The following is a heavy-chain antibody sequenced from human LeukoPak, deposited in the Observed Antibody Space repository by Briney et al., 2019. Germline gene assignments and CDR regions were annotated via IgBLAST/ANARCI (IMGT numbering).Heavy chain of an antibody. CDR1: GGSISSSTYY. J-gene: IGHJ3*02. Sequence: SETLSLTCTVSGGSISSSTYYWGWIRQPPGKGLEWIGEINHSGSTNYNPSLKSRVTISVDTSKNQFSLKLSSVTAADTAVYYCARGWLVAARPGRAFDIWGQGTMVTVSS. D-gene: IGHD6-6*01. CDR3: ARGWLVAARPGRAFDI. CDR2: INHSGST. V-gene: IGHV4-39*07.